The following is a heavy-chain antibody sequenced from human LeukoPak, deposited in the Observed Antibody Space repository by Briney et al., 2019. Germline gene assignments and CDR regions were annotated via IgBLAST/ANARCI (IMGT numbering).Heavy chain of an antibody. D-gene: IGHD3-3*01. Sequence: PSETLSLTCTVSVGSISSYYWSCMRQPPGKGLEWIGYIYYSGSTNYNPSLKSRVTISVDTSKNQFSLTLSSVTAAATAVYYCARAFYDFWSGPNWFDPWGQGTLVTVSS. J-gene: IGHJ5*02. CDR2: IYYSGST. CDR3: ARAFYDFWSGPNWFDP. V-gene: IGHV4-59*01. CDR1: VGSISSYY.